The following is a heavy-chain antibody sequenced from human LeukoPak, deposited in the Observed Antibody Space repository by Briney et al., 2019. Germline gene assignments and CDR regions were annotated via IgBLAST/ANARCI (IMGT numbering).Heavy chain of an antibody. V-gene: IGHV4-59*08. CDR1: GGSISSYY. D-gene: IGHD3-3*01. Sequence: TLSXTCXVXGGSISSYYWSWIRQPPGKGLEWIGYIYYSGSTNYNPSLKSRVTISVDTSKNQFSLKLSSVTAADTAVYYCARNVFDFWSGYYYYYYGMDVWGQGTTVTVSS. J-gene: IGHJ6*02. CDR2: IYYSGST. CDR3: ARNVFDFWSGYYYYYYGMDV.